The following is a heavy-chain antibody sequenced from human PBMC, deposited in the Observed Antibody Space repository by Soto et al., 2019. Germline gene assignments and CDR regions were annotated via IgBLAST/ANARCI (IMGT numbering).Heavy chain of an antibody. CDR1: GGSISSSSCY. D-gene: IGHD3-10*01. CDR3: ARVTYGSGSYCNTGSEWGLDY. J-gene: IGHJ4*02. V-gene: IGHV4-39*01. CDR2: IYYSGST. Sequence: WETLSLTCTVSGGSISSSSCYWVCIRQTPGKGLEWIGSIYYSGSTYYNPSLKSRVTISVDTPKNQFSLKLSSVTAADTAVYYCARVTYGSGSYCNTGSEWGLDYWGQGTLGTGS.